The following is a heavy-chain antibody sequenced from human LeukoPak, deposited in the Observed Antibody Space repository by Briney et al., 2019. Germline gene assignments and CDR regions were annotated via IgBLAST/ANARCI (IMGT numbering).Heavy chain of an antibody. J-gene: IGHJ4*02. CDR2: IKQDGSEK. Sequence: GGSLRLSCAASGFTFSTYWMNWVRQAPGKGLEWVANIKQDGSEKYYVDSVKGRFTVSRDNAKNSLFLQMNSLRAEDTAVYYCASSGSGTYYSSIDGWGQGTLVTVSS. D-gene: IGHD3-10*01. V-gene: IGHV3-7*01. CDR3: ASSGSGTYYSSIDG. CDR1: GFTFSTYW.